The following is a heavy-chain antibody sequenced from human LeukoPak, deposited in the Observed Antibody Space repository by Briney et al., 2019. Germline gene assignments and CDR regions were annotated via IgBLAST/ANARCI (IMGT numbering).Heavy chain of an antibody. CDR1: GFTFGDYY. Sequence: GGSLRLSCTGSGFTFGDYYVNWLRQAPGEGPEWVGFNTSQDHGGTTEYAASVKGRFTISRDDSKSIAYLQMNSLKTDDTALYYCTRHRHSFHWFEPWGQGTLVTVSS. CDR2: NTSQDHGGTT. D-gene: IGHD5-18*01. CDR3: TRHRHSFHWFEP. V-gene: IGHV3-49*03. J-gene: IGHJ5*02.